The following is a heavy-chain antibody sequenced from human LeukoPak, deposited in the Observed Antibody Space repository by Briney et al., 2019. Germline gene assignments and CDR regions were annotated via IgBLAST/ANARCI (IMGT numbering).Heavy chain of an antibody. Sequence: SETLSLTCTVSGGSVSSGTYYWSWIRQPPGKGLEWIGNIYYSGGAYYNPSLKSRVTMSVDTSKNQFSLKLSSVTAADTAVYYCARKPIVSSAWYYFDYWGQGTLVTVSS. CDR1: GGSVSSGTYY. D-gene: IGHD6-13*01. V-gene: IGHV4-39*07. J-gene: IGHJ4*02. CDR2: IYYSGGA. CDR3: ARKPIVSSAWYYFDY.